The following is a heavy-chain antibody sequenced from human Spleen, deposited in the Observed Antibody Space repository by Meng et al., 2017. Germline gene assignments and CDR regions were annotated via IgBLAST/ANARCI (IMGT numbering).Heavy chain of an antibody. V-gene: IGHV3-20*04. CDR1: GFTFDDYG. D-gene: IGHD3-22*01. J-gene: IGHJ4*02. CDR2: INWNGGST. CDR3: ARRTYYYDSSGSWDY. Sequence: GGSLRLSCAASGFTFDDYGMSWVRQAPGKGLEWVSGINWNGGSTGYADSVKGRFTISRDNAKNSLYLQMNSLRAEDTALYYCARRTYYYDSSGSWDYWGQGTLVTVSS.